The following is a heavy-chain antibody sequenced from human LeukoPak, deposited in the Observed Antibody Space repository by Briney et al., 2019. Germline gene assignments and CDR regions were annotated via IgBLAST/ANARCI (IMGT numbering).Heavy chain of an antibody. V-gene: IGHV1-46*01. CDR1: GYTFTSYY. CDR3: ARDKIVGIAVAGTFFDY. Sequence: ASVKVSCKASGYTFTSYYMHWVRQAPGQGLEWMGIINPSGGGSSYAQRFQGRVTITADESTSTAYMELSSLRSEDTAVYYCARDKIVGIAVAGTFFDYWGQGTLVTVSS. J-gene: IGHJ4*02. CDR2: INPSGGGS. D-gene: IGHD6-19*01.